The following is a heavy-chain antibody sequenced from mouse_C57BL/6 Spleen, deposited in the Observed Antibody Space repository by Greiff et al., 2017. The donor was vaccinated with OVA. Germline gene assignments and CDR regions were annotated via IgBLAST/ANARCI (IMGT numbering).Heavy chain of an antibody. J-gene: IGHJ1*03. Sequence: VQLQQSGPELVKPGASVKISCKASGYAFSSSWMNWVKQRPGKGLEWIGRIYPGDGDNNYNGMFKGKATLTADKSSSTAYMQLSSLTSEDSAVYFCARYYYGSSDVPHGYFDVWGTGTTVTVSS. CDR3: ARYYYGSSDVPHGYFDV. D-gene: IGHD1-1*01. V-gene: IGHV1-82*01. CDR2: IYPGDGDN. CDR1: GYAFSSSW.